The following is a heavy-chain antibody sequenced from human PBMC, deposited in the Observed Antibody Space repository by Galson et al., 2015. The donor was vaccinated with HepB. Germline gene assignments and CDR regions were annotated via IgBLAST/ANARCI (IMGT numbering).Heavy chain of an antibody. CDR2: IKSKTDGGTT. CDR1: GFTFSNAW. D-gene: IGHD4-17*01. CDR3: TTGEDDYGDYDPYYYGMDV. J-gene: IGHJ6*02. V-gene: IGHV3-15*01. Sequence: SLRLSCAASGFTFSNAWMSWVRQAPGKGLEWVGRIKSKTDGGTTDYAAPVKGRFTISRDDSKNTLYLQMNSLKTEDTAVYYCTTGEDDYGDYDPYYYGMDVWGQGTTGTVSS.